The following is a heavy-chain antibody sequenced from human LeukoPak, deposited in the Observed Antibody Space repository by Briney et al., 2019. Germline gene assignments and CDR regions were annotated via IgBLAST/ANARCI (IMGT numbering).Heavy chain of an antibody. CDR1: GFSFSDYY. CDR2: IGGSGRSI. CDR3: ARALPVPRPTHPFDY. Sequence: PGGSLRLSCAASGFSFSDYYMTWIRQPPGKGLEWVSYIGGSGRSIYYADSVKGRFTISRDNAKSSLVLQMKSLRAEDTAIYYCARALPVPRPTHPFDYWGQGTLVTVSS. V-gene: IGHV3-11*01. D-gene: IGHD2-2*01. J-gene: IGHJ4*02.